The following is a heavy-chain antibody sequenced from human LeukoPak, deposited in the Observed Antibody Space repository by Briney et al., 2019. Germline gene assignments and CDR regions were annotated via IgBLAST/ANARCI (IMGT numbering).Heavy chain of an antibody. CDR3: AKADIVLMVYAISGY. J-gene: IGHJ4*02. D-gene: IGHD2-8*01. V-gene: IGHV3-21*01. Sequence: GGSLRLSCAASGFTFSSYSMNWVRQAPGKGLEWVSSISSSSSYIYYADSVKGRFTISRDNAKNSLYLQMNSLRAEDTAVYYCAKADIVLMVYAISGYWGQGTLVTVSS. CDR1: GFTFSSYS. CDR2: ISSSSSYI.